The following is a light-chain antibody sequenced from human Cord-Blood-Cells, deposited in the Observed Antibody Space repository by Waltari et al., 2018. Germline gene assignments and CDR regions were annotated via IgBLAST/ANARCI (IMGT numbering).Light chain of an antibody. CDR2: EGS. V-gene: IGLV2-23*03. J-gene: IGLJ1*01. Sequence: QSALTQPASVSGSPGQSITISCTGTSSDVGSYNLASWYQQHPGQAPKLMIYEGSKRPSGVSNRFSGSKSGNTASLTISGLQAEDEADYYCCSYAGSSTFVYVFGTGTKVTVL. CDR1: SSDVGSYNL. CDR3: CSYAGSSTFVYV.